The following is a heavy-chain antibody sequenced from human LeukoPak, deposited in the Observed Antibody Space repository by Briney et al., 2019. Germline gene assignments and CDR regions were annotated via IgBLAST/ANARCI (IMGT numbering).Heavy chain of an antibody. CDR3: ARDRYRGSSWLFDY. CDR2: IKQDGSEK. V-gene: IGHV3-7*01. Sequence: GGALRLSCAASGVTFSDYWMSWVRQAQGKGGEWVAQIKQDGSEKYYVDSVKGRFTISRDNAKNSLYLQMNSLRVEDTAVYYCARDRYRGSSWLFDYWGQGTLVTVSS. D-gene: IGHD6-13*01. CDR1: GVTFSDYW. J-gene: IGHJ4*02.